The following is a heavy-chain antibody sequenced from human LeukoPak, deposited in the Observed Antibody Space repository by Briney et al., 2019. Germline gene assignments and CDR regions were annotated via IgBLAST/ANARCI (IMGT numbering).Heavy chain of an antibody. CDR3: AREMTTTETSDY. Sequence: GGSLRLSCAASGFTFSSYTMHWVRQAPGKGLEWVAVISYDGSNKYYADSVKGRFTISRDNSKNTLYLQMSSLRDEDTAVYYCAREMTTTETSDYWGQGTLVTVSS. V-gene: IGHV3-30-3*01. CDR1: GFTFSSYT. CDR2: ISYDGSNK. J-gene: IGHJ4*02. D-gene: IGHD5-24*01.